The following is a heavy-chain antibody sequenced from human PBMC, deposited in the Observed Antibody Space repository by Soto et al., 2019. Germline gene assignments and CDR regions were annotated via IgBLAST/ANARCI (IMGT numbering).Heavy chain of an antibody. CDR3: SRVRPQLYYGSGSNEYNWFDP. Sequence: SVKVSCKASGGTFSSYAISWVRQAPGQGLEWMGGIIPIFGTANYAQKFQGRVTITADESTSTAYMELSSLRSEDTAVYYCSRVRPQLYYGSGSNEYNWFDPWGQGTLVTSPQ. V-gene: IGHV1-69*13. D-gene: IGHD3-10*01. CDR2: IIPIFGTA. CDR1: GGTFSSYA. J-gene: IGHJ5*02.